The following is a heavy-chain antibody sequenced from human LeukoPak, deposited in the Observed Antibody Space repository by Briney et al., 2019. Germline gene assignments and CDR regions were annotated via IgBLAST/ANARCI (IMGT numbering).Heavy chain of an antibody. D-gene: IGHD3-3*01. CDR2: ISSSSSYI. CDR3: AKDERFLEWLDYGMDV. Sequence: PGGSLRLSCAASGFTFSSYSMNWVRQAPGKGLEWVSSISSSSSYIYYADSVKGRFTISRDNSKNTLYLQMNSLRAEDTAVYYCAKDERFLEWLDYGMDVWGQGTTVTVSS. CDR1: GFTFSSYS. V-gene: IGHV3-21*01. J-gene: IGHJ6*02.